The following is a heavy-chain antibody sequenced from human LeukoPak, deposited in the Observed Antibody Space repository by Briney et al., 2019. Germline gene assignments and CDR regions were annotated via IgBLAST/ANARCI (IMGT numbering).Heavy chain of an antibody. CDR3: ASLRGFDP. J-gene: IGHJ5*02. V-gene: IGHV4-34*01. Sequence: SETLSLTCAVYGGSFSNYYWSWIRQPPGKGLEWIGEINHSGSTNYNPSLKSRVTISADTSKNQFSLKLSSVTAADTAVYYYASLRGFDPWGQGTLVTVSS. CDR1: GGSFSNYY. CDR2: INHSGST.